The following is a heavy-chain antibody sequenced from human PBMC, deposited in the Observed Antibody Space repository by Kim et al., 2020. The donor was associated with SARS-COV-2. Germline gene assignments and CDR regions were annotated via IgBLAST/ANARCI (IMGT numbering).Heavy chain of an antibody. J-gene: IGHJ6*02. Sequence: GGSLRLSCAASGFTFSSYAMHWVRQAPGKGLEYVSAISSNGGSTYYANSVKGRFTISSDNSKNTLYLQMGSLRAEDMAVYYCARDQMGFWSGFGYYYGMDVWGQGTTITVSS. CDR2: ISSNGGST. CDR1: GFTFSSYA. CDR3: ARDQMGFWSGFGYYYGMDV. D-gene: IGHD3-3*01. V-gene: IGHV3-64*01.